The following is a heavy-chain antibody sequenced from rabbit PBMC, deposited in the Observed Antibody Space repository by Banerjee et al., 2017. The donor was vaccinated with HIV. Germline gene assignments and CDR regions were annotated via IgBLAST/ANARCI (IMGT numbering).Heavy chain of an antibody. CDR1: GIDFRSYG. V-gene: IGHV1S45*01. CDR3: ARDLAGVIGWNFGL. CDR2: IYAGSSGST. Sequence: QEQLVESGGDLVKPEGSLTLSCKASGIDFRSYGLSWVRQAPGKGLEWIACIYAGSSGSTYYASWVNGRFTISKTSSTTVTLQMTSLTAADTATYFCARDLAGVIGWNFGLWGQGTLVTVS. J-gene: IGHJ4*01. D-gene: IGHD4-1*01.